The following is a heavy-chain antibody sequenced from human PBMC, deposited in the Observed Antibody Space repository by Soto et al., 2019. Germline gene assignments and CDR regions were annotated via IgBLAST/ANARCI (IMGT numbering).Heavy chain of an antibody. Sequence: LVRQATGQGLEWMGWMNPNTGNTGYAQKFQGRVTMTRNTSISTAYMELSSLRSEDTALYYCAYGDHGDLHSYSARRSFDL. CDR2: MNPNTGNT. V-gene: IGHV1-8*01. CDR3: AYGDHGDLHSYSARRSFDL. J-gene: IGHJ2*01. D-gene: IGHD4-17*01.